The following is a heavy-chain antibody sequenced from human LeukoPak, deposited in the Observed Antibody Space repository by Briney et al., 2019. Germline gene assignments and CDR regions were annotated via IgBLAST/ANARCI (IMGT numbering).Heavy chain of an antibody. J-gene: IGHJ4*02. CDR2: ISGSGGST. CDR3: VGGFIQIDY. V-gene: IGHV3-23*01. D-gene: IGHD3-16*02. CDR1: GLTFSNYA. Sequence: GGSLRLSCAASGLTFSNYAMTWVRQAPGKGLEWVSAISGSGGSTYYTDSVKGRFTISRDNSKNTLYLQMNSLRAEDTAVYYCVGGFIQIDYWGQGTLVTVSS.